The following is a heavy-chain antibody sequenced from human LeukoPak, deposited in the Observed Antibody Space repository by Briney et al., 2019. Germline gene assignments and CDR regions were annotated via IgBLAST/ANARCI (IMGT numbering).Heavy chain of an antibody. V-gene: IGHV3-7*01. D-gene: IGHD5-12*01. Sequence: GGSLRLSCVDSGITFSKYWMNWGRQAPGKGLEWVANMKHDGNEKHYVDSVEGRFTISRDNAKSSLYLQMNNLRAEDTAVYYCARDLGHSGYDLYDYWGQGTLVTVSS. J-gene: IGHJ4*02. CDR3: ARDLGHSGYDLYDY. CDR1: GITFSKYW. CDR2: MKHDGNEK.